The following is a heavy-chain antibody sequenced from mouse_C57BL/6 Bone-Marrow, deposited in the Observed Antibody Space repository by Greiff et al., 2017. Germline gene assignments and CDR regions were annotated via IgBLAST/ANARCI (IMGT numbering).Heavy chain of an antibody. D-gene: IGHD3-3*01. CDR3: AGVEGLFAY. Sequence: EVQLVESGGGLVKPGGSLKLSCAASGFTFSDYGMHWVRQAPEQGLEWVAYISRGSSTIYYADTVKGRFTISRDNAKNTLFLQMTSLRSEDTAMYYCAGVEGLFAYWGQGTLVTVSA. CDR1: GFTFSDYG. J-gene: IGHJ3*01. CDR2: ISRGSSTI. V-gene: IGHV5-17*01.